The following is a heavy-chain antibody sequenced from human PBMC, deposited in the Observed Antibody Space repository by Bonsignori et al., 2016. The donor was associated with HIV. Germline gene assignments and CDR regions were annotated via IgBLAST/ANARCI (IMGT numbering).Heavy chain of an antibody. J-gene: IGHJ4*01. V-gene: IGHV3-74*01. CDR1: GLTLSKYW. Sequence: EVQLVESGGGAVQPGGSLRLSCAAPGLTLSKYWMHWIRQAPGKGLEWVSGIKDDGIDTRYADSVMGRFTISRDDAKNTLHLQMHSLRADDTVVYHCVRLVYCDYGVCSDYWG. CDR3: VRLVYCDYGVCSDY. CDR2: IKDDGIDT. D-gene: IGHD3-16*01.